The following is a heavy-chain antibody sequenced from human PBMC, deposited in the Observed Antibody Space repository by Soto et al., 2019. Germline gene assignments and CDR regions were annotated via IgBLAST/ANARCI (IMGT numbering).Heavy chain of an antibody. CDR3: ESLSGGRFLDKSDY. J-gene: IGHJ4*02. Sequence: QVQLHQWGAGLLKPSEILSLTCAVYNGSFMGYYWTWVRQPPGQGLEWIGEINHVGSPTYNPSLKIRVVVYIDTSKQQFSLRLNSLTAADTAVYYCESLSGGRFLDKSDYWGQGIQVTVSS. D-gene: IGHD3-3*01. CDR2: INHVGSP. CDR1: NGSFMGYY. V-gene: IGHV4-34*01.